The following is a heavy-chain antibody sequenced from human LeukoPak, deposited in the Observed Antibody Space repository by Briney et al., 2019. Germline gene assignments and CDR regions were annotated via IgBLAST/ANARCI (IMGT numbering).Heavy chain of an antibody. D-gene: IGHD3-10*01. CDR3: ARALLWFGELSNPGY. J-gene: IGHJ4*02. CDR2: ISYDGSNK. Sequence: PGRSLRLSCAASGFTFSSYAMHWVRQAPGKGLEWVAVISYDGSNKYYADSVKGRFTISRDNSKNTLYLQMNSLGAEDTAVYYCARALLWFGELSNPGYWGQGTLVTVSS. V-gene: IGHV3-30*04. CDR1: GFTFSSYA.